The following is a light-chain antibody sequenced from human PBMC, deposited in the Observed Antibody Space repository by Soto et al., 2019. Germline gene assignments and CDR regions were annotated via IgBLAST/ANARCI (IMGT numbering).Light chain of an antibody. CDR2: GSD. J-gene: IGLJ3*02. Sequence: QSVLTQPPSPSGTPGKRVTISCSGSSSNIGRNIVRWYRQLPGTAPNLFLVGSDQRPSGVPDRFSGSQSGTSASLAISGLQSEDEADYICAAWDDSLNAWAFGGGTKVTVL. CDR3: AAWDDSLNAWA. CDR1: SSNIGRNI. V-gene: IGLV1-44*01.